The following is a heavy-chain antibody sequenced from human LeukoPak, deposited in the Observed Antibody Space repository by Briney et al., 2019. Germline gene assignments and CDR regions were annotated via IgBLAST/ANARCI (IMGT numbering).Heavy chain of an antibody. J-gene: IGHJ5*02. CDR1: GFTFSDYY. V-gene: IGHV3-11*04. Sequence: PGGSLRLSCAASGFTFSDYYMSWIRQAPGKGLEWVSYISSSGSTIYYADSVKARFTISRDNAKNSLYLQMNSLRAEDTAVYYCARDLRFLEWLSLTNWFDPWGQGTLVTVSS. D-gene: IGHD3-3*01. CDR2: ISSSGSTI. CDR3: ARDLRFLEWLSLTNWFDP.